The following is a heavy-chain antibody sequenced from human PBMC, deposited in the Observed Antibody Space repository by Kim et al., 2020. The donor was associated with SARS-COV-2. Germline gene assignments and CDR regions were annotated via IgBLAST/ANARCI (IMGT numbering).Heavy chain of an antibody. V-gene: IGHV3-30*18. CDR3: AKDLVYYDSSGSLNRYYYYGMDV. CDR2: ISYDGSNK. D-gene: IGHD3-22*01. Sequence: GGSLRLSCAASGFTFSSYGMHWVRQAPGKGLEWVAVISYDGSNKYYADSVKGRFTISRDNSKNTLYLQMNSLRAEDTAVYYCAKDLVYYDSSGSLNRYYYYGMDVWGQGTTVTVSS. J-gene: IGHJ6*02. CDR1: GFTFSSYG.